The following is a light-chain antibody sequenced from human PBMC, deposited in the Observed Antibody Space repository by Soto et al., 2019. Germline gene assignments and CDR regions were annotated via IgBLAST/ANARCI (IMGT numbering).Light chain of an antibody. Sequence: QSALTQPASVSGSPGQSITISCTGTSSDVGGYNYVSWYQQHPGKAPKLMIYDVSNRPSGVSNRFSGSKSGNTASLTIPGLQAEDEADYYCSSYTSSSTLEGVFGGGTKLTVL. CDR2: DVS. V-gene: IGLV2-14*01. J-gene: IGLJ2*01. CDR3: SSYTSSSTLEGV. CDR1: SSDVGGYNY.